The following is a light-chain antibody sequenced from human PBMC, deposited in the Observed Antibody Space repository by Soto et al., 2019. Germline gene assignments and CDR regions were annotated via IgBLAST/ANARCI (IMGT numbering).Light chain of an antibody. V-gene: IGKV1-5*01. Sequence: DIQMTPSPSTLSASVGDRVTITCRASQSISSWLAWYQQKPGKAPNLLIYDASSLKTGVPSRFSGSGSGTDFTFTINSLQPEDFATYYCQHYDHVQVTFGQGTRLEIK. CDR1: QSISSW. CDR2: DAS. J-gene: IGKJ5*01. CDR3: QHYDHVQVT.